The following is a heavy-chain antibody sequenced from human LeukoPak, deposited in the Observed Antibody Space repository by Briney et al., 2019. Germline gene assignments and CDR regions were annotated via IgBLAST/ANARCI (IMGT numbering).Heavy chain of an antibody. CDR1: GGSFSGYY. CDR3: ARGSWYSSSWYDLAYRNYFDY. Sequence: SETLSLTCAVYGGSFSGYYWGWIRQPPGKGLEWIGSIYHSGSTYYNPSLKSRVTISVDTSKNQFSLKLSSVTAADTAVYYCARGSWYSSSWYDLAYRNYFDYWGQGTLVTVSS. D-gene: IGHD6-13*01. J-gene: IGHJ4*02. V-gene: IGHV4-34*01. CDR2: IYHSGST.